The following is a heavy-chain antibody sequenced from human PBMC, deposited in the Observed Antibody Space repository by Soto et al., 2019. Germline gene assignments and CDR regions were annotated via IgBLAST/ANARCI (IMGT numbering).Heavy chain of an antibody. CDR3: TGEVASGY. D-gene: IGHD2-8*02. CDR2: ISRDGGTK. CDR1: GFTVSSYG. J-gene: IGHJ4*02. V-gene: IGHV3-30*03. Sequence: QVQLVESGGGVVQPGRSLRLSCAASGFTVSSYGMHWVRQAPGKGLEWVAVISRDGGTKYYADSVKGLFTISRDNSRNTLFLEMNSLRGDDMAVYYCTGEVASGYWGQGTLVTVSS.